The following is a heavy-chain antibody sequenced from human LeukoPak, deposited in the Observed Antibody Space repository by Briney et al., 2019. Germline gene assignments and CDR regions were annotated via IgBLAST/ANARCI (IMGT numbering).Heavy chain of an antibody. D-gene: IGHD2-15*01. CDR3: ARQEYCSGGSCYTWFDP. Sequence: GESLKISRKGSGYSINNYWIGWVRQMPGKGLEWMGIIYPADSDIRYSPSFQGQVTISADKSISTAYLQWSSLKASDTAMYYCARQEYCSGGSCYTWFDPWGQGTLVTVSS. CDR1: GYSINNYW. J-gene: IGHJ5*02. V-gene: IGHV5-51*01. CDR2: IYPADSDI.